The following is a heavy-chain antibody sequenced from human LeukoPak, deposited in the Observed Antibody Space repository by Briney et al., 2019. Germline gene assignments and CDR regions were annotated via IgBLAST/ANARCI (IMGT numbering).Heavy chain of an antibody. J-gene: IGHJ4*02. Sequence: SETLSLTCTVSSYSISTYARSWIRQPAGKGLEWLGQIFTSGSATYNSSLKSRLTMSVDKSKNQVSLKLISVTAADTAIYYCARHSPSGWYFFDFWGRGTLVTVSS. D-gene: IGHD6-19*01. CDR1: SYSISTYA. CDR3: ARHSPSGWYFFDF. V-gene: IGHV4-4*07. CDR2: IFTSGSA.